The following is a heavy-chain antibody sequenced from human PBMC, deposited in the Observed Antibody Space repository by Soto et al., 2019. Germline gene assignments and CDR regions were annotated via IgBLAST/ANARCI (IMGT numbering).Heavy chain of an antibody. Sequence: QVQLVESGGGVVQPGRSLRLSCAASGFTFSSYGMHWVRQAPGKGLEWVAVIWYDGSNKFYTDSVKGRFSISRDNSKNTLSLQMISLRAEDSSTLYCARPRISTSSSFDYWGQGNLVTVSS. J-gene: IGHJ4*02. CDR2: IWYDGSNK. D-gene: IGHD6-13*01. V-gene: IGHV3-33*01. CDR1: GFTFSSYG. CDR3: ARPRISTSSSFDY.